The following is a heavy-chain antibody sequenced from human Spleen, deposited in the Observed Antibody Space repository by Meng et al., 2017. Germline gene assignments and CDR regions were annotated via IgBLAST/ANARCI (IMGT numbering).Heavy chain of an antibody. Sequence: SETLSLTCTVSGGFISSSSYYWGWVRQPPGKGLEWIGSIFYSGSTYYNPSLKSPVTISLDTSMHQFSLKLSSVTAADTAVYYCARWEYCGGGSCNSGFDPWGQGTLVTVSS. CDR2: IFYSGST. J-gene: IGHJ5*02. V-gene: IGHV4-39*07. D-gene: IGHD2-15*01. CDR3: ARWEYCGGGSCNSGFDP. CDR1: GGFISSSSYY.